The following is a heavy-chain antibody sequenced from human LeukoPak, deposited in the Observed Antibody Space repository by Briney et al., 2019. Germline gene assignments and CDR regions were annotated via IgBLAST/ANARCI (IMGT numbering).Heavy chain of an antibody. CDR1: GSTLTELS. CDR3: ATLKTAYSSSWSGVLYYGMDV. Sequence: ASVKLSCKVSGSTLTELSMHWVRQAPGKGPEWMGGFDPEDGEAIYAKKFQGRVTMTEDTSTDTAYMELSSLRSEDTAVYYCATLKTAYSSSWSGVLYYGMDVWGQGTTVTVSS. D-gene: IGHD6-13*01. J-gene: IGHJ6*02. CDR2: FDPEDGEA. V-gene: IGHV1-24*01.